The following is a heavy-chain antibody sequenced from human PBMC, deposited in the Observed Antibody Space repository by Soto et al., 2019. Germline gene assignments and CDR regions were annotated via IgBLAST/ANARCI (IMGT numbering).Heavy chain of an antibody. D-gene: IGHD6-13*01. Sequence: GGSLRLSCAASGFTFSSYGMHWVRQAPGKGLEWVAVIWYDGSNKNYPDSVKGRFTISRDNSKNTLFLQRNSLRAEDTAVYYCARVFMEDGAAAGNGPFDPWGQGTLVTVSS. J-gene: IGHJ5*02. V-gene: IGHV3-33*01. CDR2: IWYDGSNK. CDR3: ARVFMEDGAAAGNGPFDP. CDR1: GFTFSSYG.